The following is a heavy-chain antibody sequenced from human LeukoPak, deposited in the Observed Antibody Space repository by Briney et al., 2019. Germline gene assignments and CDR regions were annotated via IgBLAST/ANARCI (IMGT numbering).Heavy chain of an antibody. CDR2: INHSGST. V-gene: IGHV4-34*01. D-gene: IGHD6-13*01. CDR1: GGSFSGYY. CDR3: ARGGGSNSYIDF. Sequence: SETLSLTCAVYGGSFSGYYWSWIRQPPGKGLEWIGEINHSGSTNYNPSLKSRVTISVDTSKNQFSLKLSSVTAADTAVYYCARGGGSNSYIDFWGQGTLVTVSS. J-gene: IGHJ4*02.